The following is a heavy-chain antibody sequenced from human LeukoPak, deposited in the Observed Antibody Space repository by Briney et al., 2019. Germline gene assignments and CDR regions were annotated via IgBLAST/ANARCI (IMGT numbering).Heavy chain of an antibody. CDR1: GYTFTDYY. Sequence: GASVKVSCKASGYTFTDYYMHWVRQAPGQGFEWMGIINPITGRTSYAQEFQGRVTMTRDTSTSTFYMALSSLRSGDTAVYYCARPSGVGATLYYFDQWGQGTLVTVSS. CDR2: INPITGRT. V-gene: IGHV1-46*01. J-gene: IGHJ4*02. D-gene: IGHD1-26*01. CDR3: ARPSGVGATLYYFDQ.